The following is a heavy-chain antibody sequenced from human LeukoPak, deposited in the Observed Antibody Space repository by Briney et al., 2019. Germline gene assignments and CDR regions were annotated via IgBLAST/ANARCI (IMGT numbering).Heavy chain of an antibody. CDR1: GYTLTELS. V-gene: IGHV1-24*01. Sequence: ASVKVSCKVSGYTLTELSMHWVRQAPGKGLEWMGGFDPEDGETIYAQKFQGRVTMTEDTSTDTAYMELSSLRSEDTAVYYCATEVLRGGSGSYLRMEVLLTDYWGQRTLVTVSS. D-gene: IGHD3-10*01. J-gene: IGHJ4*02. CDR2: FDPEDGET. CDR3: ATEVLRGGSGSYLRMEVLLTDY.